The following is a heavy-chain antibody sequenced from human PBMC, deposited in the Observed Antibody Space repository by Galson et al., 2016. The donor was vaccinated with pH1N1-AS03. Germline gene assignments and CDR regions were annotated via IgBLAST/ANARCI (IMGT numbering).Heavy chain of an antibody. CDR2: IYHGGHT. V-gene: IGHV4-38-2*02. D-gene: IGHD3-3*01. CDR3: ARGNTVFGVVINEFDI. J-gene: IGHJ3*02. Sequence: ETLSLTCSVSGYSITTGHYWGWIRQPPGKGLEWIGSIYHGGHTDYNPSLKSRVTILLDRSKNQFSPKLSSVTAADTAVYYCARGNTVFGVVINEFDIWGQGTMVTVSS. CDR1: GYSITTGHY.